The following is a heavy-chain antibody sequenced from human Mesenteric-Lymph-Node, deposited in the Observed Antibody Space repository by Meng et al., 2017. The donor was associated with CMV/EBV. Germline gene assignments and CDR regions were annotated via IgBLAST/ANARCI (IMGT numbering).Heavy chain of an antibody. J-gene: IGHJ6*02. V-gene: IGHV3-21*01. CDR1: GFTFSSYS. CDR3: ARSIGQLVPYYGMDV. CDR2: ISSSSSYI. Sequence: GGSLRLSCAASGFTFSSYSMNWVRQAPGKGLEWVSSISSSSSYIYYADSVKGRFTISRDNAKNSLYLQMNSLRAEDTAVYYCARSIGQLVPYYGMDVWGQGTTVTVSS. D-gene: IGHD6-13*01.